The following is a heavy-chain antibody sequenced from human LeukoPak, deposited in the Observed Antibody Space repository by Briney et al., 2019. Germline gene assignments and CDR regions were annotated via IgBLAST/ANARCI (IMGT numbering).Heavy chain of an antibody. CDR3: ARGGGLDV. D-gene: IGHD3-16*01. CDR1: GFTFSSYW. CDR2: INHNGNVN. Sequence: GGSLRLSCAASGFTFSSYWMNWARQAPGKGLEWVASINHNGNVNYYVDTVKGRFTISRDNAKNSLYLQMSNLRAEDTAMYFCARGGGLDVWGQGATVTVSS. V-gene: IGHV3-7*03. J-gene: IGHJ6*02.